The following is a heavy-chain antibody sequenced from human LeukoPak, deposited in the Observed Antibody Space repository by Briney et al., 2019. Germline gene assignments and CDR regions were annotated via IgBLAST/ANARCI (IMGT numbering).Heavy chain of an antibody. D-gene: IGHD3-10*01. CDR3: ATEITMVRGTYYFDY. CDR2: ISGSGGST. J-gene: IGHJ4*02. CDR1: GFTFSSYA. Sequence: GGSPRLSCAASGFTFSSYAMSWVRQAPGKGLEWVSAISGSGGSTYYADSVKGRFTISRDNSKNTLYLQMNSLRAEDTAVYYCATEITMVRGTYYFDYWGQGTLVTVSS. V-gene: IGHV3-23*01.